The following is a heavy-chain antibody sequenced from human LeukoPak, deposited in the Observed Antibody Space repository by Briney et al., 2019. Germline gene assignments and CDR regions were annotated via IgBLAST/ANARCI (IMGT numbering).Heavy chain of an antibody. CDR2: ISAYNGNT. J-gene: IGHJ3*02. Sequence: ASVKVSCKASGYTFTSYGISWVRQAPGQGLEWMGWISAYNGNTNYAQKLQSRVTMTTDTSTSTAYMELRSLRSDDTAVYYCARDISPQWLARGDFAFDIWGQGTMVTVSS. CDR1: GYTFTSYG. CDR3: ARDISPQWLARGDFAFDI. D-gene: IGHD6-19*01. V-gene: IGHV1-18*01.